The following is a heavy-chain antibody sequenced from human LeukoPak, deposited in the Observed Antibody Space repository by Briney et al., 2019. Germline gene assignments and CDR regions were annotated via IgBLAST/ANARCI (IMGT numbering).Heavy chain of an antibody. Sequence: GGSLRLSCAASGVTFDDYTRHWVRQAPGKGLEWVSLISCDGGSTYYADSVKGRFNISRDNSKNTLYLQMNSLRTEDTALYYCAKATTRKVVVIAIFDYWGQGTLVTVSS. CDR3: AKATTRKVVVIAIFDY. J-gene: IGHJ4*02. CDR2: ISCDGGST. CDR1: GVTFDDYT. V-gene: IGHV3-43*01. D-gene: IGHD2-21*01.